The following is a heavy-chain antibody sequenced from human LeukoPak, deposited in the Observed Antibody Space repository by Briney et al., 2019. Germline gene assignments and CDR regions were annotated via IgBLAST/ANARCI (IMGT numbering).Heavy chain of an antibody. V-gene: IGHV3-66*02. J-gene: IGHJ5*02. CDR1: GFVVSTNY. Sequence: PGGSLRLSCAASGFVVSTNYMNWVRQAPGEGLEWVSVVYSDGRTYYADSVKGRFTISRDNSKNTVYLQMSSVTIEDTAVYYCARVHSSSSDWFDPWGQGTLVTVSS. D-gene: IGHD6-6*01. CDR3: ARVHSSSSDWFDP. CDR2: VYSDGRT.